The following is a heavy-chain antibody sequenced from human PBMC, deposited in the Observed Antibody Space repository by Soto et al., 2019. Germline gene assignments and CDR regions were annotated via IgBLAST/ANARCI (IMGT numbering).Heavy chain of an antibody. CDR1: GFRFSSYA. CDR3: AIEPLPAPDTDSFDI. V-gene: IGHV3-23*01. CDR2: ISGSGATT. J-gene: IGHJ3*02. Sequence: EVQLLESGGGLVQRGGSLRLSCAASGFRFSSYALTWVRQAPGKGLEWVSGISGSGATTYYADSAKGRFIISRDNSKNILYLQMNGLRVEDTAMYYCAIEPLPAPDTDSFDIWDQGTMVTVSS.